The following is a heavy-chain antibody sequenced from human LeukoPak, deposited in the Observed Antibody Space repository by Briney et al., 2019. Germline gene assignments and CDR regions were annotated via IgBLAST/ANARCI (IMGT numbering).Heavy chain of an antibody. V-gene: IGHV3-11*01. D-gene: IGHD1-14*01. J-gene: IGHJ4*02. Sequence: ESGGSLRLSCAASGFTFSDYYMSWIRQAPGKGLEWVSYISSSGSTIYYADSVKGRFTISRDNSKNSLYLQMNSLRTEDTALYYCAKDGKNHFDYWGQGTLVTVSS. CDR2: ISSSGSTI. CDR3: AKDGKNHFDY. CDR1: GFTFSDYY.